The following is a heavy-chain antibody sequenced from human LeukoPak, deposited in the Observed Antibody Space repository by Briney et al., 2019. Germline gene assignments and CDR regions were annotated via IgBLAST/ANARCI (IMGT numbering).Heavy chain of an antibody. CDR3: ARDGAVLTGYYDY. J-gene: IGHJ4*02. CDR2: ISFDGSNK. CDR1: GYSFSNNA. D-gene: IGHD3-9*01. Sequence: PGGSLRLSCAASGYSFSNNAMHWVRQAPGKGLEWVAVISFDGSNKYYADSVKGRFTISRDNSKNTLFLQMNSLRAEDTAVYYCARDGAVLTGYYDYWGQGTLVTVSS. V-gene: IGHV3-30-3*01.